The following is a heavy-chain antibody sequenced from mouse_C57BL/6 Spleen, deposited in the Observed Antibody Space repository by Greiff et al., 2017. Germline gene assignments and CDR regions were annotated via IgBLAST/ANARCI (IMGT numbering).Heavy chain of an antibody. Sequence: VQLQQSGAELVKPGASVKMSCKASGYTFTTYPIEWMKQNHGQSLEWIGNFHPYNDDTKYNEKFKGKATLTVEKSSSTVYMELSRLTSDDSAVYYCARGRKLLPYYCDYWGQGTTLTVSS. V-gene: IGHV1-47*01. CDR3: ARGRKLLPYYCDY. J-gene: IGHJ2*01. CDR1: GYTFTTYP. D-gene: IGHD1-1*01. CDR2: FHPYNDDT.